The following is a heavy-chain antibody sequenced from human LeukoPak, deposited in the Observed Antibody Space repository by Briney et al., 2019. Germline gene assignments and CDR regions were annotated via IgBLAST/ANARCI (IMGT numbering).Heavy chain of an antibody. Sequence: HPGGSLRLSCAASGFTFSSYEMNWVRQAPGKGLEWVSYISSSGSTIYYADSVKGRFTISRDNAKNSLYLQMNSLRAEDTAVYYCARDLSSYDSSGYFGYWGQGTLVTVSS. V-gene: IGHV3-48*03. J-gene: IGHJ4*02. CDR3: ARDLSSYDSSGYFGY. CDR1: GFTFSSYE. CDR2: ISSSGSTI. D-gene: IGHD3-22*01.